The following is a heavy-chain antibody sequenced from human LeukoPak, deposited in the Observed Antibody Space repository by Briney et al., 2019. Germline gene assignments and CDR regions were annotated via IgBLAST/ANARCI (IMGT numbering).Heavy chain of an antibody. V-gene: IGHV1-69*13. Sequence: SVKVSCKASGGTFSSYAISWVRQAPGQGLEWMGGIIPIFGTANYAQKFQGRVTITADESTSTAYMELSSLRSEDTAVYYCARGDFGYSSSRLDYYYYYMDVWGKGTTVTVSS. D-gene: IGHD6-6*01. J-gene: IGHJ6*03. CDR3: ARGDFGYSSSRLDYYYYYMDV. CDR1: GGTFSSYA. CDR2: IIPIFGTA.